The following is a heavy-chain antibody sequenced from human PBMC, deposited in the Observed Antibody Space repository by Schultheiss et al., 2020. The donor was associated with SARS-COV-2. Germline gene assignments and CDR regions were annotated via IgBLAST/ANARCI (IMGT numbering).Heavy chain of an antibody. J-gene: IGHJ4*02. Sequence: ASVKVSCKASGGTFSSYAISWVRQAPGQGLEWMGGINPNSGGTNYAQKFQGRVTMTRDTSISTAYMELSRLRSDDTAVYYCARSPTVRGPAGNDYWGQGTLVTVSS. D-gene: IGHD3-10*01. CDR3: ARSPTVRGPAGNDY. CDR2: INPNSGGT. V-gene: IGHV1-2*02. CDR1: GGTFSSYA.